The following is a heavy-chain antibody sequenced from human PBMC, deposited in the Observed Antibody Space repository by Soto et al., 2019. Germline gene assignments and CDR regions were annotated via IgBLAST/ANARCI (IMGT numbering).Heavy chain of an antibody. CDR3: ARVNPGYSYVNY. V-gene: IGHV3-74*01. D-gene: IGHD5-18*01. CDR2: INSEGSTT. Sequence: EVQLVESGGGLVQPGGSLRLSCAASGFTFSSYWMLWVRQAPGKGLVWVSRINSEGSTTSYADSVKGRFTISRDNAKNTLYLQLHSLRAEDTAVYYCARVNPGYSYVNYWGQGTLVTVSS. CDR1: GFTFSSYW. J-gene: IGHJ4*02.